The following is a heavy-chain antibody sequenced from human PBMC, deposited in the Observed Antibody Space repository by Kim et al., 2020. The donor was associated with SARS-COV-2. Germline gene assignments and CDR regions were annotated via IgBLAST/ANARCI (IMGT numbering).Heavy chain of an antibody. CDR2: INPSGGST. CDR1: GYTFTSYY. J-gene: IGHJ3*02. CDR3: AREGHGGGNSAGAFVI. V-gene: IGHV1-46*01. D-gene: IGHD2-21*02. Sequence: ASVKVSCKASGYTFTSYYMHWVRQAPGQGLEGMGIINPSGGSTSYAQKFQGRVTMTRDTSTSTVYMELSSLRSEDTAVYYCAREGHGGGNSAGAFVIWGQGTMVTVSS.